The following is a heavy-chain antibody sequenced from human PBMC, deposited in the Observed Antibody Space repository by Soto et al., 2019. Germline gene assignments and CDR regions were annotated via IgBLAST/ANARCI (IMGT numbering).Heavy chain of an antibody. CDR1: GSSVSRNSNF. CDR2: IYYSRPS. Sequence: SGTLSLTCTVSGSSVSRNSNFWIWIRQPPGKGLEWIGYIYYSRPSRSNPSLASRVTLSINSSKNQVSLTMSSWTAADTAADYCPRGYSHYAHWGRGTLVTVSS. V-gene: IGHV4-61*01. J-gene: IGHJ4*02. D-gene: IGHD4-4*01. CDR3: PRGYSHYAH.